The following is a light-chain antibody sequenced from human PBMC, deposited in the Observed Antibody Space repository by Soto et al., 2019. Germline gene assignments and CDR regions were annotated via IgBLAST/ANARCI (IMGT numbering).Light chain of an antibody. CDR3: QQYTNWPIT. J-gene: IGKJ5*01. V-gene: IGKV3-15*01. CDR2: GAS. CDR1: QSFINNY. Sequence: EIVSTQSPATLSLSPGERATLSCGASQSFINNYLAWYQQKPGEAPRVLIYGASTRATGIPARFSGSGSGTEFTLTISSLQSEDFAVYYSQQYTNWPITFGQGTRLEIK.